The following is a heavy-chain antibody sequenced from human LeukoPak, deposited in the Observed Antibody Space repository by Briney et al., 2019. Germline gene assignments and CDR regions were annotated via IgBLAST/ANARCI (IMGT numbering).Heavy chain of an antibody. CDR2: IYCSGST. J-gene: IGHJ4*02. D-gene: IGHD1-26*01. Sequence: SETLSLTCTVSGDSISSHYWSWIRQPPGKGLEWIGCIYCSGSTNYNPSLKSRVTISVDTSNNKFSLKLSSVTAADTAVYYCAREGLIAGATVFDYWGQGTLVTVSS. CDR3: AREGLIAGATVFDY. CDR1: GDSISSHY. V-gene: IGHV4-59*11.